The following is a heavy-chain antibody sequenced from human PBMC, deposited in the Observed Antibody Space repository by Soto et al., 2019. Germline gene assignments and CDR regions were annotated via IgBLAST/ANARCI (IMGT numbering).Heavy chain of an antibody. V-gene: IGHV4-34*01. Sequence: QVQLQQWGAGLLKPSETLSLTCAVYGGSFSGYYWSWIRQPPGKGLEWIGEINHSGSTNYNPSLKRRVTISVDTSKNQFSLKLSSMTAADTAVYYCARRLRITMVRGTPAFDYWGQGTLVTVSS. CDR2: INHSGST. J-gene: IGHJ4*02. CDR3: ARRLRITMVRGTPAFDY. CDR1: GGSFSGYY. D-gene: IGHD3-10*01.